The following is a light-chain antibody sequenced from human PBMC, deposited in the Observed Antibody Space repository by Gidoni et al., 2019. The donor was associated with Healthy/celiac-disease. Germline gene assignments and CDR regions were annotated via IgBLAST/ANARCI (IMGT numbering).Light chain of an antibody. V-gene: IGKV1-27*01. Sequence: DIQMLPSPSSLSASVGDRVTITCRASQGISNYLAWYQQKPGKVPKLLLYAASTLQSGVPSLFSGSGSGTDFTLTISGLQPEDVATYYCQKYDSAPLTFXGXTKVEIK. CDR1: QGISNY. CDR2: AAS. J-gene: IGKJ4*01. CDR3: QKYDSAPLT.